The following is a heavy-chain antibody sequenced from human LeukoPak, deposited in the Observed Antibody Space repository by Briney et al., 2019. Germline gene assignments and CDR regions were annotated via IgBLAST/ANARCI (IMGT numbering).Heavy chain of an antibody. V-gene: IGHV3-7*01. D-gene: IGHD2-8*02. CDR2: INKDGSDK. Sequence: DPGGSLRLSCAASGFTFSDFWVEWFRQAPGKGLEWVANINKDGSDKYYMDSVTGRFSISRDNAKNSLSLQMNSLRVDDTAVYYCARNQHWSRDNWGQGILVTVSS. CDR3: ARNQHWSRDN. J-gene: IGHJ4*02. CDR1: GFTFSDFW.